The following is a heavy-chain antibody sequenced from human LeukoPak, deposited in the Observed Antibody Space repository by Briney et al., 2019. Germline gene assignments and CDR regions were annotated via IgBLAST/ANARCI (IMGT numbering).Heavy chain of an antibody. CDR3: ASFGGVVGTD. J-gene: IGHJ4*02. CDR1: GGTFSSYA. D-gene: IGHD3-16*01. Sequence: SVTVSCTASGGTFSSYATSWVRQAPGQGLEWMGGIIPIFGTANYAQKFQGRVTITADESTSTAYMELSSLRSEDTAVYYCASFGGVVGTDWGQGTLVTVSS. V-gene: IGHV1-69*13. CDR2: IIPIFGTA.